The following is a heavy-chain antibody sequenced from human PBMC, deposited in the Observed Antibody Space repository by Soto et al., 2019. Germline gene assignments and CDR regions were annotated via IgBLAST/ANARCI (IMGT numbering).Heavy chain of an antibody. Sequence: QITLKESGPTLVQPTQTLTLTCTFSGFSLSTSGVGVGWIRQPPGKALEWLALIYWDDDKRYSPSLNIRRTITNDTSKNQVVLTMTNMDPVDTPTYYCAHSRSIAAAGTVEPPGDWFDPWGEGTLVTVSS. V-gene: IGHV2-5*02. CDR2: IYWDDDK. CDR1: GFSLSTSGVG. J-gene: IGHJ5*02. CDR3: AHSRSIAAAGTVEPPGDWFDP. D-gene: IGHD6-13*01.